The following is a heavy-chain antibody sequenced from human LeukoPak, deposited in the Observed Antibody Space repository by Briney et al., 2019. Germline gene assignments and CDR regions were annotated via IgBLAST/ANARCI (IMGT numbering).Heavy chain of an antibody. CDR2: IHHSGST. Sequence: PSETLSLTCTVSGGSISSSHWWGWVRQPPGKGLEWVGEIHHSGSTYSNPSLKSRVTISVDKSKNQFSLRLNSVTAADTAVYYCAREFVQGSSLPYFDYWGQGTLVTVSS. CDR1: GGSISSSHW. V-gene: IGHV4-4*02. CDR3: AREFVQGSSLPYFDY. J-gene: IGHJ4*02. D-gene: IGHD1-26*01.